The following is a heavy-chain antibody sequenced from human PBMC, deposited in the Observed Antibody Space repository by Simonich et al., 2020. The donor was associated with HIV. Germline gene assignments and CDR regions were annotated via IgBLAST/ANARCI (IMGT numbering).Heavy chain of an antibody. CDR1: GFTFSSYA. Sequence: QVQLVESGGGVVQPGRSLRLSCAASGFTFSSYAMNWVRQAPGKGLEWVAVISYDGSNKYYAESVKGRFTISRDNAKNTLYLQMNSLRAEDTAVYYCASGGSISSVWADDYWGQGTLVTVSS. D-gene: IGHD3-16*01. J-gene: IGHJ4*02. V-gene: IGHV3-30*04. CDR3: ASGGSISSVWADDY. CDR2: ISYDGSNK.